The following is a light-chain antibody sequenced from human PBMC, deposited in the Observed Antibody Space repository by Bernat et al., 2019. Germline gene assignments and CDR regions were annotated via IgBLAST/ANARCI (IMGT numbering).Light chain of an antibody. CDR2: SKN. CDR1: STNTGSNT. Sequence: QSILTQPPSASGTPGQRVTIYCSGGSTNTGSNTVNWYQQVPGTAPKLLILSKNQRPSGVPDRFSGSKSGPSASLAISGLQPDDEADYYCGTWDDSLNVWLFGGGTKLTVL. J-gene: IGLJ2*01. V-gene: IGLV1-44*01. CDR3: GTWDDSLNVWL.